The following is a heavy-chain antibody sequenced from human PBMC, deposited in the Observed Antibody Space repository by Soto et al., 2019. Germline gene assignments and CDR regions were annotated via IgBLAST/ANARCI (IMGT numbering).Heavy chain of an antibody. Sequence: PGGSLRLSCAASAPTSTNYSMSWVRQAPGKGLEWVSGISGIGSSTYYADSVKDRVTIPRDHTKNTQYLQLNTLRAEVTAVYYCAKLPHSDFWSVFNYGLDVWGQGTTVTVSS. CDR3: AKLPHSDFWSVFNYGLDV. V-gene: IGHV3-23*01. CDR2: ISGIGSST. CDR1: APTSTNYS. J-gene: IGHJ6*02. D-gene: IGHD3-3*01.